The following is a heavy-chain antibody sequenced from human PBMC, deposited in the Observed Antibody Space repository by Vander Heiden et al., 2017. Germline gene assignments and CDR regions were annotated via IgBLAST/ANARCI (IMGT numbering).Heavy chain of an antibody. CDR1: GGTFSSYA. D-gene: IGHD6-19*01. V-gene: IGHV1-69*01. CDR3: AIPGYSSGFGAFDI. J-gene: IGHJ3*02. Sequence: QVQLVQSGAEVKKPGSSVKVSCKASGGTFSSYAISWVRQAPGQGLEWMGGIIPIFGTANYAQKVQGRVTITADESTSTAYRELRRMRSEDTAVYYCAIPGYSSGFGAFDIWGQGTMVTVSS. CDR2: IIPIFGTA.